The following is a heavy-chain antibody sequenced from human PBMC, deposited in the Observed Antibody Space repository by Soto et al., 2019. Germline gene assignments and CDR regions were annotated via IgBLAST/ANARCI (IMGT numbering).Heavy chain of an antibody. Sequence: QLVQSGGGVKTPGASVKVSCTTSRYTFTSHGIAWVRQAPGRGLEWMGWISTFNGKTEYARKFQGRVTMTTDTITSTVDMELRSLRSDDTAVYFCARLLTEGATFREDAFDLWGQGTKVTVSS. CDR2: ISTFNGKT. V-gene: IGHV1-18*01. D-gene: IGHD3-9*01. CDR1: RYTFTSHG. CDR3: ARLLTEGATFREDAFDL. J-gene: IGHJ3*01.